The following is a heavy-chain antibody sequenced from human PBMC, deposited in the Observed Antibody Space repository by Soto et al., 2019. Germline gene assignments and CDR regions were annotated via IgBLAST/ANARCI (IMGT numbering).Heavy chain of an antibody. D-gene: IGHD6-6*01. CDR3: ARDSREQLVYYYYGMDV. CDR2: IYTSGST. J-gene: IGHJ6*02. V-gene: IGHV4-4*07. CDR1: GGPISSYY. Sequence: QVQLQESGPGLVKPSETLSLTCTVSGGPISSYYWSWIRQPAGKGLEWIGRIYTSGSTNYNPSLKSRVTMSVDTSKNQFSLKLSSVTAADTAVYYCARDSREQLVYYYYGMDVWGQGTTVTVSS.